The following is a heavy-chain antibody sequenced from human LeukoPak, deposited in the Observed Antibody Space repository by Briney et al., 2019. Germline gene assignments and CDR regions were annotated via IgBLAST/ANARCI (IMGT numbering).Heavy chain of an antibody. CDR1: GGSISSYY. CDR3: ARLRYDSSSYYYYYYGMDV. V-gene: IGHV4-59*08. Sequence: SETLSLTCTVSGGSISSYYWSWIRQPPGKGLEWIGYIYYSGSTNYNPSLKSRVTISVDTSKNQFSLRLSSVTAADTAVYYCARLRYDSSSYYYYYYGMDVWGQGTTVTVSS. CDR2: IYYSGST. D-gene: IGHD3-22*01. J-gene: IGHJ6*02.